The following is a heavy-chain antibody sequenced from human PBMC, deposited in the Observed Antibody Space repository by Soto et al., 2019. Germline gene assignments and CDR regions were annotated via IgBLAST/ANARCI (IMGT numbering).Heavy chain of an antibody. V-gene: IGHV1-18*01. J-gene: IGHJ4*02. CDR3: ARDLTELLWFGELLCSHFDY. D-gene: IGHD3-10*01. CDR1: GYTFTSYG. Sequence: ASVKVSCKASGYTFTSYGISWVRQAPGQGLEWMGWISAYNGNTNYAQKLQGRVTMTTDTSTGTAYMELRSLRSDDTAVYYCARDLTELLWFGELLCSHFDYWGQGTLVTVSS. CDR2: ISAYNGNT.